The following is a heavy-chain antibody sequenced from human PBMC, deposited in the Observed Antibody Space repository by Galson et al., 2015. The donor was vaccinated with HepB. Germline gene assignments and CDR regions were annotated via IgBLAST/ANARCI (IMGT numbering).Heavy chain of an antibody. V-gene: IGHV3-30*18. CDR3: AKDRGGELHYYDSSGYLDY. D-gene: IGHD3-22*01. Sequence: SLRLSCAASGFTFSSYGMHWVRQAPGKGLEWVAVISYDGSNKYYADSVKGRFTISRDNSKNTLYLQMNSLRAEDTAVYYCAKDRGGELHYYDSSGYLDYWGQGTLVTVSS. CDR1: GFTFSSYG. CDR2: ISYDGSNK. J-gene: IGHJ4*02.